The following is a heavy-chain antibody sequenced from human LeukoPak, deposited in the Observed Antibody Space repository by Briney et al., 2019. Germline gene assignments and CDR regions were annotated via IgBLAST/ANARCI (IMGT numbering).Heavy chain of an antibody. D-gene: IGHD2-21*02. J-gene: IGHJ4*02. CDR3: ARDPTYCGGDSYSFDY. Sequence: GGSLRLSCAASGVTFSSYSMNWVRQAPGKGPEWVSSISSSSSYIYYADSVKGRFTISRDNAKNSLYLQMNSLRAEDTAVYYCARDPTYCGGDSYSFDYWGQGTLVTVSS. V-gene: IGHV3-21*01. CDR1: GVTFSSYS. CDR2: ISSSSSYI.